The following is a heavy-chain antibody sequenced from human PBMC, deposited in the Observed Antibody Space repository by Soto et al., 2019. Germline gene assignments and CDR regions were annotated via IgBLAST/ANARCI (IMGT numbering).Heavy chain of an antibody. CDR3: ARDGSDAAFEY. Sequence: QVQLVQSGAEVKKPGSSVKVSCKASGGRFSTYTISWVRQAPGQGLEWMGRIVPIVDITKYAQRFQGRVTITADESTNTAYMELSSLTAEDTAVYYCARDGSDAAFEYWGQGTLVTVSS. CDR1: GGRFSTYT. V-gene: IGHV1-69*08. J-gene: IGHJ4*02. D-gene: IGHD1-26*01. CDR2: IVPIVDIT.